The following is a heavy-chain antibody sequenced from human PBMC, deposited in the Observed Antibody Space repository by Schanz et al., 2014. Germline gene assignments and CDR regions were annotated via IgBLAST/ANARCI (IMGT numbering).Heavy chain of an antibody. CDR1: GFTFSSYA. CDR2: VPFDGSQK. Sequence: VQLLESGGGVVQPGRSLRLSCAASGFTFSSYALHWVRQAPGKGLEWVAFVPFDGSQKFYADSVKGRFTISRDNAKSSLYLQMNSLRVEDTAVYYCAASSGWHPSTDYWGQGTLVTVSS. V-gene: IGHV3-30*04. D-gene: IGHD6-19*01. CDR3: AASSGWHPSTDY. J-gene: IGHJ4*02.